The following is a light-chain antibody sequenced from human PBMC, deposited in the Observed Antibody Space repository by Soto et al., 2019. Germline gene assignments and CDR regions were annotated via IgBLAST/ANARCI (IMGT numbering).Light chain of an antibody. J-gene: IGLJ2*01. CDR3: AAWDDSLTGLVV. CDR1: SSNIGPGN. CDR2: NTG. Sequence: QSVLTQPPSASGTPGQRVTIFCSGGSSNIGPGNVYWYQQLPGTAPKLLIYNTGHRPSGVPDRFSGSKSGTSASLAISGLRSEDEADYYCAAWDDSLTGLVVFGGGTKLTVL. V-gene: IGLV1-47*02.